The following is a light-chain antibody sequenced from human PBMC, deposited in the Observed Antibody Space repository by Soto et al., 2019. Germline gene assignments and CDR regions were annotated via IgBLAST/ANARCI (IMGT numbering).Light chain of an antibody. CDR3: AAWDDSLSGYV. J-gene: IGLJ1*01. Sequence: QSVLTQPPSASGTPGQRITISCSGSSSNIGGNYVYWYQQLPGTAPKLLIYRNNQRPSAVPDRFSGSKSGTSASLAISGLRSEDEADYYCAAWDDSLSGYVFGTGTKLTVL. V-gene: IGLV1-47*01. CDR2: RNN. CDR1: SSNIGGNY.